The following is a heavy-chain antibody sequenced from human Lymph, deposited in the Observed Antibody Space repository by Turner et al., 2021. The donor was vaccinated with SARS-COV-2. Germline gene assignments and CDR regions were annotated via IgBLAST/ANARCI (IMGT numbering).Heavy chain of an antibody. V-gene: IGHV1-2*02. J-gene: IGHJ6*02. CDR3: ARDVERYNDFWSGYSGGYGLDV. D-gene: IGHD3-3*01. Sequence: QVQLVQSGAEVKKPGASVKVSCKASGYPFTGYYMHWVRQAPGQGLEWMGWINPNSGGTNYAQKFQGRVTMTRDTSSSTAYMELSRLRSDDTAVYYCARDVERYNDFWSGYSGGYGLDVWGQGTTVTVSS. CDR1: GYPFTGYY. CDR2: INPNSGGT.